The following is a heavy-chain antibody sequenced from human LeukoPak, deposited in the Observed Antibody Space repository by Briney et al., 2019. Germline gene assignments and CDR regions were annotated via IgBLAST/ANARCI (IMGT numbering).Heavy chain of an antibody. J-gene: IGHJ6*02. CDR1: GYTFTSYD. V-gene: IGHV1-8*01. CDR3: AKDTTLGNYFYYGMDV. Sequence: ASVKVSCKASGYTFTSYDINWVRQATGQGLEWMGWMNPNSGNTGYAQKFQGRVTMTRNTSISTAYMELSSLRSEDTAVYYCAKDTTLGNYFYYGMDVWGRGTTVTVSS. CDR2: MNPNSGNT. D-gene: IGHD3-16*01.